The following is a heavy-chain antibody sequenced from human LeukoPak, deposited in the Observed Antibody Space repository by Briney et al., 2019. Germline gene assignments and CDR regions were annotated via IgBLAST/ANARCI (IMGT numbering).Heavy chain of an antibody. J-gene: IGHJ6*02. CDR2: ISSSSSYI. CDR1: GFTFSSYS. Sequence: PGGSLRLSCAASGFTFSSYSMNWVRQAPGKGLEWVSSISSSSSYIYYADSVKGRFTISRDNAKNSLYLQMNSLRAEDTAVYYCARGHGYCSGGSCYPSYYYYYGMDVWGQGTTVTVSS. CDR3: ARGHGYCSGGSCYPSYYYYYGMDV. V-gene: IGHV3-21*01. D-gene: IGHD2-15*01.